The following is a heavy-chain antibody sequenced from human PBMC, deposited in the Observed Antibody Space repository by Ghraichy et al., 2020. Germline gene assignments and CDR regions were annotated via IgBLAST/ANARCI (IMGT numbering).Heavy chain of an antibody. Sequence: ASVKVSCKASGYTFSNNGISWVRQAPGQGLEWMGRISAYTGNTNYAQAFQGRVTLTTDTSTTTAYMELRSLTSDDTAVYYFARERFTGGNSPKDYWGRGTRVTVSS. V-gene: IGHV1-18*01. J-gene: IGHJ4*02. CDR3: ARERFTGGNSPKDY. CDR2: ISAYTGNT. CDR1: GYTFSNNG. D-gene: IGHD2-8*02.